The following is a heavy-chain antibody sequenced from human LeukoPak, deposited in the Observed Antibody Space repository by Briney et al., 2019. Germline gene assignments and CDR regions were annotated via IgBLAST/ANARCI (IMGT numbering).Heavy chain of an antibody. V-gene: IGHV3-23*01. Sequence: PGGSLRLSCEASGFTFSSYGMSWVRQAPGKGLEWVSAISGSGGSTYYADSVKGRFTISRDNSKNTLYLQMNSLRAEDTAVYYCAKEGSSSWSNFDYWGQGTLVTVSS. CDR1: GFTFSSYG. J-gene: IGHJ4*02. CDR3: AKEGSSSWSNFDY. D-gene: IGHD6-13*01. CDR2: ISGSGGST.